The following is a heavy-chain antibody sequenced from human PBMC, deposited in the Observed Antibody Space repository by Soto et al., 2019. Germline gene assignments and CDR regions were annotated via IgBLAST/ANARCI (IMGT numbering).Heavy chain of an antibody. D-gene: IGHD4-17*01. CDR1: GFTFSSYG. CDR3: AKDLDGDSVLGYFDY. CDR2: ISYDGSNK. Sequence: QVQLVESGGGVVQPGRSLRLSCAASGFTFSSYGMHWVRQAPGKGLEWVAVISYDGSNKYYADSVKGRFTISRDNSKNTLYLQMNSLRAEDTAVYYCAKDLDGDSVLGYFDYWGQGTLVTVSS. V-gene: IGHV3-30*18. J-gene: IGHJ4*02.